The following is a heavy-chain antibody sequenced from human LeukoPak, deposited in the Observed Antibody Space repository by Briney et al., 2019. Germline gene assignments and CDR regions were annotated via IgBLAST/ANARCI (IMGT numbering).Heavy chain of an antibody. J-gene: IGHJ4*02. Sequence: PSETLSLTCTVSGGSISSYYWSWIRQPPGKGLEWNGNIYYSGSTNYNPSLKSRVTISVDTSKNQFSLKLSSVTAADTAVYYCAGGDMITFGGSIARWGQGTLVTVSS. CDR1: GGSISSYY. CDR3: AGGDMITFGGSIAR. V-gene: IGHV4-59*01. CDR2: IYYSGST. D-gene: IGHD3-16*01.